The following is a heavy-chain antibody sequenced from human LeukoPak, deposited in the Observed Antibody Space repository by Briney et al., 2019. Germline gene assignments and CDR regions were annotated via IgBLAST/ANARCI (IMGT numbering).Heavy chain of an antibody. J-gene: IGHJ3*02. CDR2: ISSSSSYT. V-gene: IGHV3-21*01. Sequence: GGSLRLSCAASGFTFDSYAMSWVRQAPGKGLEWVSSISSSSSYTYYADSVKGRFTISRDNAKNSLYLQMNSLRAEDTAVYYCARDLGEQQSDAFDIWGQGTMVTVSS. CDR1: GFTFDSYA. D-gene: IGHD6-13*01. CDR3: ARDLGEQQSDAFDI.